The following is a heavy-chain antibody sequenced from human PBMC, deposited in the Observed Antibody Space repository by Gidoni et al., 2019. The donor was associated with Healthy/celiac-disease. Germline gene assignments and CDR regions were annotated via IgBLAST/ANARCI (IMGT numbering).Heavy chain of an antibody. D-gene: IGHD3-9*01. CDR1: GFTFSDYS. CDR3: ARDLGVLRYFDWLDNWFDP. Sequence: QVQLVESGGGLVKPGGSLRLSCAASGFTFSDYSMSWIRQAPGKGLEWVSYISSSSSYTNYADSVKGRFTISRDNAKNSLYLQMNSLRAEDTAVYYCARDLGVLRYFDWLDNWFDPWGQGTLVTVSS. V-gene: IGHV3-11*06. CDR2: ISSSSSYT. J-gene: IGHJ5*02.